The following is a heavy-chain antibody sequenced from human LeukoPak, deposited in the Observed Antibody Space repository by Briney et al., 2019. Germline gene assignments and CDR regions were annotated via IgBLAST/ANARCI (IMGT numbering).Heavy chain of an antibody. D-gene: IGHD4-17*01. Sequence: SSVKVPCKASGYTFTTYGISWVRQAPGQGLEWMGWFSAYNGNTNYAQRLQGRVTMTTDTSTSTAYMELRSLRSDDTAVYYCARSDGDWVPNIDYWGQGTLVTVSS. CDR2: FSAYNGNT. J-gene: IGHJ4*02. V-gene: IGHV1-18*01. CDR1: GYTFTTYG. CDR3: ARSDGDWVPNIDY.